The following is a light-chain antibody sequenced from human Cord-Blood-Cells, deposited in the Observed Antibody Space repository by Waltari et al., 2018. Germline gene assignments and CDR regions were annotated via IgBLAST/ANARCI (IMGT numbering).Light chain of an antibody. CDR1: SSDVGGYNF. Sequence: QSALTQPRSVSGSPGQSVTISCTGTSSDVGGYNFVSCYQQHPGKAPKLMIYDVSKRPSGVPDRFYGSKSGNTASLTISGLQAEDEADYYCCSYAGSSWVFGGGTKLTVL. V-gene: IGLV2-11*01. CDR3: CSYAGSSWV. CDR2: DVS. J-gene: IGLJ3*02.